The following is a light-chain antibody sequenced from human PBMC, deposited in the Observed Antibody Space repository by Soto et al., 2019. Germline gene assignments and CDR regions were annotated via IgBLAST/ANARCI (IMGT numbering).Light chain of an antibody. J-gene: IGLJ2*01. CDR3: ETWDNGVI. CDR2: QDD. V-gene: IGLV3-1*01. CDR1: ELGDKY. Sequence: SYELSQPPSVSVSPGQTAIITCSGDELGDKYVSWYQQKAGQSPVMVISQDDKRPSGIPERFSGSNSGNTATLTISGTQAMDEGDYYCETWDNGVIFGGGTKVTVL.